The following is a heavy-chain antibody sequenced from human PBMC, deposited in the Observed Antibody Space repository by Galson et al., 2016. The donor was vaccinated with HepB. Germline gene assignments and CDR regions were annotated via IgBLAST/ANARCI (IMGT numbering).Heavy chain of an antibody. V-gene: IGHV3-30*03. CDR1: GFTFSASG. CDR2: ISFDGGNQ. J-gene: IGHJ4*02. CDR3: ARDSSGTRTIFYPYYFDF. D-gene: IGHD6-13*01. Sequence: SLRLSCAASGFTFSASGMHWVRQAPGKGPEWLAVISFDGGNQFYADSVKGRFTISIDNANNTLHLQMHSLRVEDTARYYCARDSSGTRTIFYPYYFDFWGQGTLVAFSS.